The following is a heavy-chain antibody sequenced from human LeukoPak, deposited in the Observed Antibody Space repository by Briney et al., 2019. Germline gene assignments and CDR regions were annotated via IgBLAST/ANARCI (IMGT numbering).Heavy chain of an antibody. V-gene: IGHV3-21*01. Sequence: GGSLRLSCVASGFTFSSYIMNWVRQAPGKGLEGVSSISSSSSYIYYADSVKGRFTISRDNSKNTLYLQMNSLRAEDTAVYYCAREGTAREDDAFDIWGQGTMVTVSS. CDR1: GFTFSSYI. D-gene: IGHD2-21*02. CDR2: ISSSSSYI. J-gene: IGHJ3*02. CDR3: AREGTAREDDAFDI.